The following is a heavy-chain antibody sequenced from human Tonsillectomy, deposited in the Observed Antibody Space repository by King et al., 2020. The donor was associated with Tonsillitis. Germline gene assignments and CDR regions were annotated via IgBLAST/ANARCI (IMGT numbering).Heavy chain of an antibody. J-gene: IGHJ4*02. Sequence: VQLVESGGVVVQPGGSLRLSCAASGFTFDHYTMHWVRQPPGKGLEWVSLITSDGGYTYYADSVKGRFTISRDNSKNSLHLQMNSLRTEDTALYYCTTQRMKFFDYWGQGTLVTVSP. CDR1: GFTFDHYT. V-gene: IGHV3-43*01. CDR3: TTQRMKFFDY. D-gene: IGHD2-15*01. CDR2: ITSDGGYT.